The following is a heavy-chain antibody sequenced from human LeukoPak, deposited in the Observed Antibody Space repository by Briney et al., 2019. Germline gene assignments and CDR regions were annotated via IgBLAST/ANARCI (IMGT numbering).Heavy chain of an antibody. CDR3: ARVFYGPNWFDP. CDR2: INAGNGNT. V-gene: IGHV1-3*01. Sequence: ASVKVSCKASGYTFTSYAMHWVRQAPGQRLEWMGWINAGNGNTKYSQKFQGRVTMTTDTSTSTAYMELRSLRSDDTAVYYCARVFYGPNWFDPWGQGTLVTVSS. J-gene: IGHJ5*02. D-gene: IGHD2/OR15-2a*01. CDR1: GYTFTSYA.